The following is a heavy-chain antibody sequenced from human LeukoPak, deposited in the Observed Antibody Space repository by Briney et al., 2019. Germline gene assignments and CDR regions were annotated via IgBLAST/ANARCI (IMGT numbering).Heavy chain of an antibody. V-gene: IGHV1-2*02. Sequence: ASVKVPCKASGYTFTSYAMNWVRQAPGQGLEWMGGINPNNGGTNYAQKFQGRVTMTRDTSISTAYMELSRLRSDDTAVYYCARMKVVPAAFSFGYYYYMDVWGKGTTVTVSS. J-gene: IGHJ6*03. CDR3: ARMKVVPAAFSFGYYYYMDV. D-gene: IGHD2-2*01. CDR1: GYTFTSYA. CDR2: INPNNGGT.